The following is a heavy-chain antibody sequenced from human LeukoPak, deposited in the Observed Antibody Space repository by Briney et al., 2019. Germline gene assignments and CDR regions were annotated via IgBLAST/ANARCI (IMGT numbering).Heavy chain of an antibody. Sequence: GGSLRLSCAASGFTVSSNYMSWVRQAPGKGLVWVSRINSDGSSTSYADSVKGRFTISRDNAKNTLYLQMNSLRAEDTAVYYCARDPGYSSSWYNPYYYYGMDVWGQGTTVTVSS. D-gene: IGHD6-13*01. CDR2: INSDGSST. CDR3: ARDPGYSSSWYNPYYYYGMDV. J-gene: IGHJ6*02. CDR1: GFTVSSNY. V-gene: IGHV3-74*01.